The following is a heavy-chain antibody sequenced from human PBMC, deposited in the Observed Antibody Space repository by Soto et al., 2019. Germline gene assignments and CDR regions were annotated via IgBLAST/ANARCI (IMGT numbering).Heavy chain of an antibody. V-gene: IGHV1-69*01. CDR3: ARGVTGYYYDSSGYNNWFAP. Sequence: QVQLVQSGAEVKKPGSSVKVSCKASGGSFISYAMHWVRQAPGQGLEWMGGIIPMFRTPNYAQRFQGRVTISADESTNTAYMELSSLRFDETAVYFCARGVTGYYYDSSGYNNWFAPWGQGTVVTVSS. CDR1: GGSFISYA. D-gene: IGHD3-22*01. CDR2: IIPMFRTP. J-gene: IGHJ5*02.